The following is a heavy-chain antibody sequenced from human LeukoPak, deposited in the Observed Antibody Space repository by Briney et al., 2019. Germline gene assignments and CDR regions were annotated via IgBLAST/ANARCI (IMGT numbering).Heavy chain of an antibody. CDR3: AKEKSYGDYEPFDY. V-gene: IGHV3-30*02. J-gene: IGHJ4*02. CDR1: GFTFSSYG. Sequence: GGSLRLSCAASGFTFSSYGMHWVRQAPGKGLEWVAFIRYDGSNKYYADSVKGRFTISRDNSKNTPYLQMNSLRAEDTAVYYCAKEKSYGDYEPFDYWGQGTLVTVSS. D-gene: IGHD4-17*01. CDR2: IRYDGSNK.